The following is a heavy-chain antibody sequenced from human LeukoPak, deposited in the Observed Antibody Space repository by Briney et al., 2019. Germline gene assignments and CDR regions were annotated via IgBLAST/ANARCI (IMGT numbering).Heavy chain of an antibody. V-gene: IGHV3-30-3*01. CDR1: GFTFSSYA. CDR2: ISYDGSNK. Sequence: GGSLRLSCAASGFTFSSYAMHWVRQAPGKGLEWVAVISYDGSNKYYADSVKGRFTISRDNSKNTLYLQMNSLRAEDTAVYYCAKVLTGYRDAFDIWGQGTMVTVSS. J-gene: IGHJ3*02. D-gene: IGHD3-9*01. CDR3: AKVLTGYRDAFDI.